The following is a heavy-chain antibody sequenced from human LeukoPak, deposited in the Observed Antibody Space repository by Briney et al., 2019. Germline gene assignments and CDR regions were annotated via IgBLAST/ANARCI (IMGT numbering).Heavy chain of an antibody. CDR3: TIDPRAGSY. CDR2: IKSKSDGGTT. Sequence: GGSLTLSCAASGFTFSNAWMYWVRQAPGKGLEWIGRIKSKSDGGTTDYAAPVKGRFTISRDDSKKTLYVQMNSLKIEDTAVYYCTIDPRAGSYWGQGTLVTVSS. CDR1: GFTFSNAW. D-gene: IGHD3-10*01. J-gene: IGHJ4*02. V-gene: IGHV3-15*01.